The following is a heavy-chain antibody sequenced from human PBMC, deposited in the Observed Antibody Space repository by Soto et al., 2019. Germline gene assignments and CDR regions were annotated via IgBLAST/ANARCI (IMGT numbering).Heavy chain of an antibody. CDR3: ARGIQYRYGMDV. D-gene: IGHD5-18*01. J-gene: IGHJ6*02. Sequence: EVQLVESGGGLVQPGGSLRLSCASAGFTFNNYWMHWVRQAPGRGLVWVSRINGDGSSTFYADSVKGLFTISRDNAKNTVYLQMNSLRVEDTAVYYCARGIQYRYGMDVGGQGTTVTVSS. V-gene: IGHV3-74*01. CDR1: GFTFNNYW. CDR2: INGDGSST.